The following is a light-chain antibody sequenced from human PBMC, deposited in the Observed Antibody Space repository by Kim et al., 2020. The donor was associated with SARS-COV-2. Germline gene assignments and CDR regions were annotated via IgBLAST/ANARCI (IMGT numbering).Light chain of an antibody. CDR2: EDT. CDR1: KLGDKY. J-gene: IGLJ2*01. CDR3: QAWDSSIVV. Sequence: SYELTQPPSVSVSPGHTVSITCSGDKLGDKYACWYQQKPGQSPVMVIYEDTKRPSGIPERFSGSNSGNTATLTISGTQATDEADYYCQAWDSSIVVFGGGTKLTVL. V-gene: IGLV3-1*01.